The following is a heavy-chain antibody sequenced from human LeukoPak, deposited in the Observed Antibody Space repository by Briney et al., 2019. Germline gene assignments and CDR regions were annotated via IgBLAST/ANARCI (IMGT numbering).Heavy chain of an antibody. CDR3: ARDQGDYVWGSYRYSYFDY. CDR2: ISSSSSYI. Sequence: PGGSLRLSCAASGFTFSSYSMNWVRQAPGKGLEWVSSISSSSSYIYYADSVKGRFTISRDNAKNSLYLQMNSLRAEDTAVCYCARDQGDYVWGSYRYSYFDYWGQGTLVTVSS. CDR1: GFTFSSYS. J-gene: IGHJ4*02. V-gene: IGHV3-21*01. D-gene: IGHD3-16*02.